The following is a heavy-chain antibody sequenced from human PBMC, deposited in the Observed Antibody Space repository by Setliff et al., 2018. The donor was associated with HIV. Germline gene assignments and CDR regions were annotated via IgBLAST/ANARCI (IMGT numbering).Heavy chain of an antibody. D-gene: IGHD6-13*01. CDR2: IRSKAYAGTT. V-gene: IGHV3-49*04. Sequence: PGGSLRLSCAASGFTFDNYGMSWVRQAPGKGLEWVGFIRSKAYAGTTEYAASVKGRFTISRDDSKSIAYLQMNSLKTEDTAVYYCSRNGWHMSSWHYYYYYMDVWGKGTTVTVSS. CDR3: SRNGWHMSSWHYYYYYMDV. J-gene: IGHJ6*03. CDR1: GFTFDNYG.